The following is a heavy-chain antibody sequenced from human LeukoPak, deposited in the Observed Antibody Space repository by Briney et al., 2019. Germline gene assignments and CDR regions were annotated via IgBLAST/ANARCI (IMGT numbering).Heavy chain of an antibody. CDR2: ISGSGGST. D-gene: IGHD3-3*01. J-gene: IGHJ4*02. V-gene: IGHV3-23*01. CDR1: GFTFSNYA. Sequence: GGSLRLSCAASGFTFSNYAMSWVRQAPGKGLEWVSAISGSGGSTYYADSVKGRFTISRDNSKNTLYLQMNSLRAEDTAVYYCAKDRPTIFGVVMVFDYWGQGTLVTVSS. CDR3: AKDRPTIFGVVMVFDY.